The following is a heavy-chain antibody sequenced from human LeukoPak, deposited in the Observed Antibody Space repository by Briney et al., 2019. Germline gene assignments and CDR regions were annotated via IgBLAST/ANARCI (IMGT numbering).Heavy chain of an antibody. D-gene: IGHD3-9*01. CDR1: GGSISSYY. Sequence: SETLSLTCTISGGSISSYYWSWLRQPPGKGLEWIGYISYGATTNYTPSLKSRVTISVDTSKNQFSLKLTSMSAADTAVYYCARGLTKYYFDNWGQGTLVTVSS. CDR2: ISYGATT. J-gene: IGHJ4*02. V-gene: IGHV4-59*01. CDR3: ARGLTKYYFDN.